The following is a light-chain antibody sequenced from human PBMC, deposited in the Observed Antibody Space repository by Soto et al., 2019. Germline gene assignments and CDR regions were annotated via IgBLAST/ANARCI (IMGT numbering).Light chain of an antibody. CDR1: ETVATN. J-gene: IGKJ1*01. CDR2: GAS. Sequence: GMTQSPATLSVSPGERATLSCWASETVATNLAWYQQKPGQAPRLLISGASSRAAGISDRFRGSGSETEFTLAISSLRSEDSAIYYCQQYFEWPPMTFGQGTKVEI. CDR3: QQYFEWPPMT. V-gene: IGKV3-15*01.